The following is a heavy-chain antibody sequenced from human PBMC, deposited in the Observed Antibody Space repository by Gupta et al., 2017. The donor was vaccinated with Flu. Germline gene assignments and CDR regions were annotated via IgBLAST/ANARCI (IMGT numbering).Heavy chain of an antibody. CDR1: GFSLSNARMG. V-gene: IGHV2-26*01. Sequence: QVTLKESGPVLVKPTETLTLTCTVSGFSLSNARMGVSWIRQPPGKALEWLAHIFSNDEKSYSTSLKSRLTISKDTSKSQVVLTMTNMDPVDTATYYCARIPRARSSSSDQRGGFDYWGQGTLVTVSS. CDR2: IFSNDEK. CDR3: ARIPRARSSSSDQRGGFDY. D-gene: IGHD6-6*01. J-gene: IGHJ4*02.